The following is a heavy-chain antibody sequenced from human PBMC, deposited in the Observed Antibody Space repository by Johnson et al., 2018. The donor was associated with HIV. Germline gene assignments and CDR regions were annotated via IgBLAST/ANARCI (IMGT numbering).Heavy chain of an antibody. CDR1: GFTFSSYA. V-gene: IGHV3-30*04. Sequence: QVQLVESGGGVVQPGRSLRLSCAASGFTFSSYAMHWVRQAPGKGLEWVAVISYDGSNKYYADSVKGRFTISRDNSKNTLYLQMNSLRAEDTAVYYCARALRVVVVAATFDAFDIWGQGTMVTVSS. D-gene: IGHD2-15*01. J-gene: IGHJ3*02. CDR2: ISYDGSNK. CDR3: ARALRVVVVAATFDAFDI.